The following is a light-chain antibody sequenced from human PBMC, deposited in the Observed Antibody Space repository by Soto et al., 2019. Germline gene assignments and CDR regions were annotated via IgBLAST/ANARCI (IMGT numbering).Light chain of an antibody. V-gene: IGKV3-20*01. CDR3: HHYGPSLI. Sequence: DIVLTQSPGTLPLSPGESVTLSSRASHSVSNSHFAWYQQKSGQAPTLFIFGASRRASGIPDRFSGSASGTDVTLSIRRLQPEDLAVYSCHHYGPSLIFGGGTKVEIK. CDR2: GAS. CDR1: HSVSNSH. J-gene: IGKJ4*01.